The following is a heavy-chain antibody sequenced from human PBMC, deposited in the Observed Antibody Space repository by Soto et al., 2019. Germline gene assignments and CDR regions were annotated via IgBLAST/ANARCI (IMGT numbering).Heavy chain of an antibody. CDR2: ISGGGDAT. CDR3: AKNSRVAVAGTVDY. CDR1: GFSFSSYA. D-gene: IGHD6-19*01. Sequence: QLLESGGGLVQPGGSLRLSCAASGFSFSSYAMRWVRQAPGKAPEWVSAISGGGDATYYADSVKGRFTISRDNSQNTVFLQMSSLRVDDTAVYYCAKNSRVAVAGTVDYWGQGTLVTVSS. J-gene: IGHJ4*02. V-gene: IGHV3-23*01.